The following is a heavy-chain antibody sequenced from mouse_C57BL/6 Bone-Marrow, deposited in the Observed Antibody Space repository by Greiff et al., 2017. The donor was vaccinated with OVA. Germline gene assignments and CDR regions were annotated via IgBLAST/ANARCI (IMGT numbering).Heavy chain of an antibody. CDR2: IYPRSGNT. V-gene: IGHV1-81*01. Sequence: VKLQESGAELARPGASVKLSCKASGYTFTSYGISWVKQRTGQGLEWIGEIYPRSGNTYYNEKFKGKATLTADKSSSTAYMELRSLTSEDSAVYFCAREGIFAYWGQGTLVTVSA. J-gene: IGHJ3*01. CDR1: GYTFTSYG. CDR3: AREGIFAY.